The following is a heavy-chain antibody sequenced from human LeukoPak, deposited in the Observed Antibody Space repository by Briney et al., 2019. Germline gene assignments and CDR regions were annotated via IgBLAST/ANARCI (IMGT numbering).Heavy chain of an antibody. V-gene: IGHV3-30-3*01. CDR3: ARVDNNGLYSEYFDH. D-gene: IGHD6-19*01. Sequence: RPGGSLRLSCAASGFTFSNFAIHWIRQAPGKGLEWVAVISSDGINQYYEDSVKGRFTISRDNARNSLFLQMHSLRAEDTAVYYCARVDNNGLYSEYFDHWGQGTLVTVSS. CDR2: ISSDGINQ. J-gene: IGHJ1*01. CDR1: GFTFSNFA.